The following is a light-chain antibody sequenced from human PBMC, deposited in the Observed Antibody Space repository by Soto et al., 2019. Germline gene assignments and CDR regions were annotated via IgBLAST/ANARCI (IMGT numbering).Light chain of an antibody. CDR1: SSDVGGYNY. J-gene: IGLJ1*01. CDR2: DVS. CDR3: SSYTSSSTSLFV. V-gene: IGLV2-14*03. Sequence: QSALPQPASVSGSPGQSITISCTGTSSDVGGYNYVSWYQHHPGKAPKLMIYDVSNRPSGVSNRFSGSKSGNTASLIISGLQAEDEADYYCSSYTSSSTSLFVFGTGTKVTVL.